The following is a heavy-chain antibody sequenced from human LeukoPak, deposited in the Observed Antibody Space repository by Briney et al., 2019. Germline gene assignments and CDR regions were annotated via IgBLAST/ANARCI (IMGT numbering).Heavy chain of an antibody. D-gene: IGHD4/OR15-4a*01. CDR1: GFTFNDYA. CDR3: AKGIYDYALDF. J-gene: IGHJ4*02. V-gene: IGHV3-23*02. CDR2: NSASGSKT. Sequence: PGGSLRLSCAASGFTFNDYAMTWVRQAPGKGLEWVSLNSASGSKTYYGGSAKGRFIISRDNSKNTLNLQMTNLRAEDTALYYCAKGIYDYALDFWGQGALVTVSS.